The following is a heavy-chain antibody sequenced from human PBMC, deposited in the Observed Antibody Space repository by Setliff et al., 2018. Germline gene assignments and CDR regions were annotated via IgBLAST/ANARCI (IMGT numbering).Heavy chain of an antibody. Sequence: KPSETLSLTCTVSGGSISSSSYYWGWIRQPPGKGPEWIGSIYYSGSTYYNPSLKSRVTISVDTSKNQFSLKLSSVTAADMAVYYCARDRITIFGVVIPFDYWGQGTLVTVSS. J-gene: IGHJ4*02. CDR2: IYYSGST. CDR1: GGSISSSSYY. D-gene: IGHD3-3*01. CDR3: ARDRITIFGVVIPFDY. V-gene: IGHV4-39*07.